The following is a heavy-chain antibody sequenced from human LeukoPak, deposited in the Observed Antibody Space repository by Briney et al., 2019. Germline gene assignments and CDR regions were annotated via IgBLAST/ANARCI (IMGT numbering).Heavy chain of an antibody. CDR2: ISAYNGNT. Sequence: GASVKVSCKASGYTFTSYGISWVRQAPGQGLEWMGWISAYNGNTNYAQKLQGRVTMTTDTSTSTAYVELRSLRSDDTAVYYCARDEEVYYFDYWGQGTLVTVSS. V-gene: IGHV1-18*01. J-gene: IGHJ4*02. CDR1: GYTFTSYG. CDR3: ARDEEVYYFDY.